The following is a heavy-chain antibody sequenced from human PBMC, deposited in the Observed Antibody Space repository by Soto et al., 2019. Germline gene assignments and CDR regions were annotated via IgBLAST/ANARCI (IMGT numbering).Heavy chain of an antibody. V-gene: IGHV5-10-1*01. Sequence: GESLKISCKGSGYSFTSYWISWVRQMPGKGLEWMGRIDPSDSYTNYSPSSQGHVTISADKSISTAYLQWSSLKASDTAMYYCAREGARRYGSSSLYYYYGMDVWGQGTTVTVSS. CDR2: IDPSDSYT. CDR3: AREGARRYGSSSLYYYYGMDV. J-gene: IGHJ6*02. CDR1: GYSFTSYW. D-gene: IGHD6-6*01.